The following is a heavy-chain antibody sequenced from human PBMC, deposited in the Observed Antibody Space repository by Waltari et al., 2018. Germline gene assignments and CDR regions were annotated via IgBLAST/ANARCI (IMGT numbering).Heavy chain of an antibody. D-gene: IGHD3-16*01. J-gene: IGHJ3*02. CDR1: GGSFSGYY. CDR3: SRGGGNHVFDI. Sequence: QVQLQQWGAGLLKPSETLSLTCVVYGGSFSGYYWSWIRQPPGKGLEWIGEINHSGSTNSNPSLKSRVSISVDTSQNQFSLKLNSVTAADTAVYFCSRGGGNHVFDIWGQGTMVTVSS. V-gene: IGHV4-34*01. CDR2: INHSGST.